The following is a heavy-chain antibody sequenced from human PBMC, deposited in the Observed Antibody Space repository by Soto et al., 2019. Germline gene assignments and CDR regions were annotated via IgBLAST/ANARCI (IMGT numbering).Heavy chain of an antibody. D-gene: IGHD4-17*01. CDR3: ARTTTVDAGGGISYYFDY. CDR1: GFTVSSNY. CDR2: IYSGGST. V-gene: IGHV3-53*01. J-gene: IGHJ4*02. Sequence: GGSLRLSCAASGFTVSSNYMSWVRQAPGKGLEWVSVIYSGGSTYYADSVKGRFTISRDNSKNTLYLQMNSLRAEDTAVYYCARTTTVDAGGGISYYFDYWGQGTLVTVSS.